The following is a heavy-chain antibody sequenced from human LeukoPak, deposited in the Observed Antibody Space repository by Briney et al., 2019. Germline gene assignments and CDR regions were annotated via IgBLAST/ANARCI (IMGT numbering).Heavy chain of an antibody. CDR2: ITDDGETT. J-gene: IGHJ4*02. Sequence: GGSLRLSCVASGFTFSSYEMSWIRQAPGKGLEWISYITDDGETTYYGDSVRGRFVISRDNAKNSLYLQLNSPGVQDTAVYYCVRKGNFDIWGQGTLVTVSS. V-gene: IGHV3-48*03. CDR3: VRKGNFDI. CDR1: GFTFSSYE.